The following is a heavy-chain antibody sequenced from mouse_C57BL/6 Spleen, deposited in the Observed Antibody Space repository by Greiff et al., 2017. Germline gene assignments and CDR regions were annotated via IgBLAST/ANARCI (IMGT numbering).Heavy chain of an antibody. V-gene: IGHV5-16*01. Sequence: EVQLVESEGGLVQPGSSMKLSCTASGFTFSDYYMAWVRQVPEKGLEWVANINYDGSSTYYLDSLKSRFINSRDNAKNILYLQMSSLKSEDTATYYCARDLGDYYGSSYNYFDYWGQGTTLTVSS. J-gene: IGHJ2*01. CDR1: GFTFSDYY. D-gene: IGHD1-1*01. CDR2: INYDGSST. CDR3: ARDLGDYYGSSYNYFDY.